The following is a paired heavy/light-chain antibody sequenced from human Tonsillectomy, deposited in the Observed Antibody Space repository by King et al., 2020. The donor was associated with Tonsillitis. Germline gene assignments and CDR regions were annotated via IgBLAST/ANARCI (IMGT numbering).Light chain of an antibody. CDR1: QGISNY. Sequence: DIQMTQSPSAMSASVGDRVTITCRASQGISNYLAWFQQKPGKVPKRLIYAASSLQSGVPSRFSGSGSGTEFTLTISSLQPEDFATYYCLQHNSYRLTFGGGTKVEIK. CDR3: LQHNSYRLT. CDR2: AAS. J-gene: IGKJ4*01. V-gene: IGKV1-17*03.
Heavy chain of an antibody. CDR2: ISGSGGST. Sequence: EVQLLESGGGLVQPGGSLRLSCAASGFTFSSYAMSWVRQAPGKGLEWVSAISGSGGSTYYADSVKGRFTISRDNSKNTLYLQMNSLRAEDTAVYYCALGPPVVVRFGDPIDAFDIWGQGTMVTVSS. J-gene: IGHJ3*02. D-gene: IGHD3-22*01. CDR3: ALGPPVVVRFGDPIDAFDI. V-gene: IGHV3-23*01. CDR1: GFTFSSYA.